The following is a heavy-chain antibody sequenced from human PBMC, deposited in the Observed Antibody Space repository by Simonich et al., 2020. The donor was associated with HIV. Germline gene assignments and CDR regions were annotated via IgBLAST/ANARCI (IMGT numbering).Heavy chain of an antibody. Sequence: QLQLQESGPGLVKPSETLSLTCTVSGFSISINSYFWGWIRQPPGKGLEWIGSMYYSGSPYYNPSLKSRVTISVESSKNQFSLKLSSVTAADTAVYYCARAGYSGYDFDYWGQGTLVTVSS. V-gene: IGHV4-39*01. D-gene: IGHD5-12*01. J-gene: IGHJ4*02. CDR3: ARAGYSGYDFDY. CDR1: GFSISINSYF. CDR2: MYYSGSP.